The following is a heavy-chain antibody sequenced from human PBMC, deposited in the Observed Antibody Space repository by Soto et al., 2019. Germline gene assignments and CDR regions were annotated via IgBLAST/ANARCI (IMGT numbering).Heavy chain of an antibody. Sequence: SETLSLTCTVSGGSFSSYYWSWIRQPPGKGLEWIGYIYYSGSTNYNPSLKSRVTISVDTSKNQFSLKLSSVTAADTAVYYCARDNGYSSGWWDAFDIWGQGTMVTVSS. D-gene: IGHD6-19*01. CDR3: ARDNGYSSGWWDAFDI. V-gene: IGHV4-59*01. CDR1: GGSFSSYY. CDR2: IYYSGST. J-gene: IGHJ3*02.